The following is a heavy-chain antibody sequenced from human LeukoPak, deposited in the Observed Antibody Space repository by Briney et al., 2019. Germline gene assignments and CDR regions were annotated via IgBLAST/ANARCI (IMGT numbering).Heavy chain of an antibody. CDR1: EFTFSSYD. CDR2: IDTAGYT. D-gene: IGHD3-9*01. Sequence: GGSLRLSCAASEFTFSSYDMHWVRQGTGKGLEWVSAIDTAGYTYYPGSVKGRFTISRENAKNSLYLQMSSLRAEDTAVYYCARASKILTGYFDYWGQGTLVTVSS. V-gene: IGHV3-13*01. CDR3: ARASKILTGYFDY. J-gene: IGHJ4*01.